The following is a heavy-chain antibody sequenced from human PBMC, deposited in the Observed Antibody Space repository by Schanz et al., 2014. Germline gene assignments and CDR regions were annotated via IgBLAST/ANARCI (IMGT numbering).Heavy chain of an antibody. D-gene: IGHD2-2*01. V-gene: IGHV1-18*01. CDR1: GYTFTSYG. CDR2: ISPYTGNT. CDR3: ARGTMPGTFDI. J-gene: IGHJ3*02. Sequence: QVQLVQSGAEVKKPGASVKVSCKASGYTFTSYGISWVRQAPGQGLEWVGWISPYTGNTHYFDKMEGRVTITADKSTSTAYMELSSLRYEDTALYYCARGTMPGTFDIWGQGTMVTVSS.